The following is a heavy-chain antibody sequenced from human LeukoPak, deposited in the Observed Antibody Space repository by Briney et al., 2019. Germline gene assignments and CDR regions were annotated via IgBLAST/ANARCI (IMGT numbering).Heavy chain of an antibody. V-gene: IGHV4-59*01. CDR3: ARARTGTSHFDY. CDR2: IYYTGTT. CDR1: GGSINSYY. D-gene: IGHD1-7*01. J-gene: IGHJ4*02. Sequence: SETLSLTCTVSGGSINSYYWNWIRQPPAKGLEWIGYIYYTGTTIYNPSLKSRVTISVDTSQNQFSLTLSSVTAADTAMYYCARARTGTSHFDYWGRGTLVTVSS.